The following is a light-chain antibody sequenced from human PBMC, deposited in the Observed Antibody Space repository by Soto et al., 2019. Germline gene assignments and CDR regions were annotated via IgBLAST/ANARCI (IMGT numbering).Light chain of an antibody. CDR2: GAS. CDR1: QRVASN. V-gene: IGKV3-15*01. CDR3: QQYNNWPRT. J-gene: IGKJ1*01. Sequence: IVMTQSPATLTVSPGERATLSCRASQRVASNLAWYQQKPGQAPRILIYGASTRATGIPARFSGSGSGTEFTLTISSLQSEDFAVYYCQQYNNWPRTFGQGTKVDIK.